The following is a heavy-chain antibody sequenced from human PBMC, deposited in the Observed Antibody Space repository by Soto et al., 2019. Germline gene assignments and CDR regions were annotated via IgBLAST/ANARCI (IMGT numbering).Heavy chain of an antibody. CDR2: ISSNGGST. J-gene: IGHJ4*02. D-gene: IGHD3-10*01. CDR3: VRQGRAVSSYYFDY. Sequence: EVPLVESGGGLVQPGGSLRLSCAASGFTFSSYAMHWVRQAPGKGLEYVSAISSNGGSTYYANSVKGRFTISRDNSKNTLYLQMGSLRAEDMAVYYCVRQGRAVSSYYFDYWGQGTLVTVSS. CDR1: GFTFSSYA. V-gene: IGHV3-64*01.